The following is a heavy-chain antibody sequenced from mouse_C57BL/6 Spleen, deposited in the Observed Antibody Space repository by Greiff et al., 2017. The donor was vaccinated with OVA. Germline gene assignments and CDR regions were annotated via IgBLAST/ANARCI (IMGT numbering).Heavy chain of an antibody. V-gene: IGHV5-17*01. CDR1: GFTFSDYG. D-gene: IGHD1-1*01. J-gene: IGHJ4*01. Sequence: EVQLVESGGGLVKPGGSLKLSCAASGFTFSDYGMHWVRQAPEKGLEWVAYISSGSSTIYYADTVKGRFTISRDNAKNTLFLQMTSLRSEDTAMYYCARVGGSSPYYYAMDYWGQGTSVTVSS. CDR3: ARVGGSSPYYYAMDY. CDR2: ISSGSSTI.